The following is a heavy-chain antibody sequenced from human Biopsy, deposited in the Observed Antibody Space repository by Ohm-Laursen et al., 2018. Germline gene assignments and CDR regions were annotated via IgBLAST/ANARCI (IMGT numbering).Heavy chain of an antibody. CDR2: IWYDGSNK. Sequence: SLRLSCAASGFTFSSYGLHWVRQAPGKGLEWVAAIWYDGSNKNYADSVKGRFTISRDNSKNTLYLQMNSLRGEDTAVYYCAKCMTGGSNYYFHHCGQGTLVTVSS. CDR1: GFTFSSYG. CDR3: AKCMTGGSNYYFHH. D-gene: IGHD2-8*01. J-gene: IGHJ4*02. V-gene: IGHV3-33*06.